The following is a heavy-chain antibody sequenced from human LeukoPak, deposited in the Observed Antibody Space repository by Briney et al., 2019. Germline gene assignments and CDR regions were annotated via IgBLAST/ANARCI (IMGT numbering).Heavy chain of an antibody. D-gene: IGHD2-15*01. CDR3: AKGQMPGAELPDYFDY. V-gene: IGHV3-9*01. J-gene: IGHJ4*02. CDR1: GFTFDDYA. CDR2: IGWNSGTI. Sequence: GRSLRLSCAASGFTFDDYAMHWVRQVPGKGLEWVSGIGWNSGTIHYADSVKGRFTISRDNAKNSLYLQMNSLRAEDTALYYCAKGQMPGAELPDYFDYWGQGTLVTVSS.